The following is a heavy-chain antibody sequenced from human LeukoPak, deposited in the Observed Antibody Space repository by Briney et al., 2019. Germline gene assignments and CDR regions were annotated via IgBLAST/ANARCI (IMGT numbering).Heavy chain of an antibody. CDR2: MNPNSGNT. D-gene: IGHD2-8*01. CDR1: GYTFTSYD. J-gene: IGHJ6*03. Sequence: ASVKVSCKASGYTFTSYDINWVRQATGQGLEWMGWMNPNSGNTGYAQKFQGRVTITRNTSISTAYMELSSLRSEDTAVYYCARRASYCTNGVCHRRYYYYMDVWGKGTTVTVSS. V-gene: IGHV1-8*03. CDR3: ARRASYCTNGVCHRRYYYYMDV.